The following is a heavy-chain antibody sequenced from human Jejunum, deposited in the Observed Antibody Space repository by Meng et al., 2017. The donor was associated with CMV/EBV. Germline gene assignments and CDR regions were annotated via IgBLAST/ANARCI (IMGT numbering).Heavy chain of an antibody. CDR2: ISAYNGNT. CDR1: GYAFTNYG. D-gene: IGHD3-22*01. Sequence: QVQLVQSGSERKKPGASGKVSCNASGYAFTNYGISWVRQAPGQGLEWMGWISAYNGNTNYAQKLQGRVTMTTDTSTSTAYMEVRSLRSDDTAVYYCARDYYYDRSYYFDYWGQGTLVTVSS. CDR3: ARDYYYDRSYYFDY. V-gene: IGHV1-18*01. J-gene: IGHJ4*02.